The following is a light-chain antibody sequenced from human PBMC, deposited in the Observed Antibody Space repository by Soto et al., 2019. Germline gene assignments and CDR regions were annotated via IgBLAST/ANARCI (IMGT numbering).Light chain of an antibody. CDR3: QTWGTGIVV. CDR1: SGHSSYA. V-gene: IGLV4-69*01. J-gene: IGLJ2*01. Sequence: QSVLTQSPSASASLGASVKLTCTLSSGHSSYAIAWHQQLPGRGPRYLMKLNSDGSHTKGDGIPDRFSGSNSGAERYLTISSLQSEDEADYYCQTWGTGIVVFGGGTKLTVL. CDR2: LNSDGSH.